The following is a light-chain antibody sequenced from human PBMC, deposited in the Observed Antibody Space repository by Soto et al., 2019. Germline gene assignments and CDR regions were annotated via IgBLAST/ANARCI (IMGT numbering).Light chain of an antibody. J-gene: IGKJ1*01. Sequence: DIQMTQSPSSLSASVGDRVTITCRASQGISNYLAWYQQKPGKVTNLLIYASSALHSGVPSRFSGSGSGTDFTLTLSSLQTEDVATYHFHKYTTAPWTLGQGTKVEIK. CDR2: ASS. CDR3: HKYTTAPWT. V-gene: IGKV1-27*01. CDR1: QGISNY.